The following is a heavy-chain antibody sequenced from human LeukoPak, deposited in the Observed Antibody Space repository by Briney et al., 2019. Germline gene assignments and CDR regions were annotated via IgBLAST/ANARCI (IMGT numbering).Heavy chain of an antibody. D-gene: IGHD3-22*01. Sequence: PGGSLRLSCAASGFTFSSYWMHWVRQAPGKGLVWVSRINSDGSSTSYADSVKGRFTISRDNAKNTLYLQMNSLRAEDTAVYYCARASTGYYDSSGYHKDAFDIWGQGTMVTVSS. CDR1: GFTFSSYW. CDR3: ARASTGYYDSSGYHKDAFDI. V-gene: IGHV3-74*01. CDR2: INSDGSST. J-gene: IGHJ3*02.